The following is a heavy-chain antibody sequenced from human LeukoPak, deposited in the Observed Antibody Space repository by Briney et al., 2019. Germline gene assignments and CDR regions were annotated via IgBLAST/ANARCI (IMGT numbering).Heavy chain of an antibody. CDR2: IYYSGST. J-gene: IGHJ6*03. CDR1: GGSTSSYY. Sequence: SETLSLTCTVSGGSTSSYYWSWIRQPPGKGLEWIGYIYYSGSTNYNPSLKSRVTISVDTSKNQFSLKLSSVTAADTAVYYCARGATIFGYMDVWGKGTTVTVSS. D-gene: IGHD3-3*01. V-gene: IGHV4-59*01. CDR3: ARGATIFGYMDV.